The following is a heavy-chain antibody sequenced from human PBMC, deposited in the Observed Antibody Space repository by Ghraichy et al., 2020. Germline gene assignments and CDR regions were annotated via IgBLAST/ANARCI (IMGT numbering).Heavy chain of an antibody. D-gene: IGHD1-14*01. V-gene: IGHV4-39*01. CDR1: GGSISSSSYY. CDR2: IYYSGST. CDR3: ARHWYPHYFDY. Sequence: CLTCTVSGGSISSSSYYWGWIRQPPGKGLEWIGSIYYSGSTYYNPSLKSRVTISVDTSKNQFSLKLSSVTAADTAVYYCARHWYPHYFDYWGQGTLVTVSS. J-gene: IGHJ4*02.